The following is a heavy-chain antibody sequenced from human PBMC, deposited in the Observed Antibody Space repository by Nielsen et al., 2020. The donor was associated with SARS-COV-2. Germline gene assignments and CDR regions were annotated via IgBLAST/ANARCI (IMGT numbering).Heavy chain of an antibody. J-gene: IGHJ5*02. Sequence: SETLSLTCTVSGGSVSSGSYYWSWIRQPPGKGLEWIGYIYYSGSTNYNPSLKSRVTISVDTSKNQFSLKLSSVTAADTAVYYCASPGTVDAGLTFDPWGQGTLVTVSS. CDR3: ASPGTVDAGLTFDP. CDR2: IYYSGST. CDR1: GGSVSSGSYY. V-gene: IGHV4-61*01. D-gene: IGHD3-22*01.